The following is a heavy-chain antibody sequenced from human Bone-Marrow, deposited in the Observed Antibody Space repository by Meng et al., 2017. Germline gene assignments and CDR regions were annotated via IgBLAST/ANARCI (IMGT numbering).Heavy chain of an antibody. CDR1: GFTFSSYS. D-gene: IGHD3-16*01. V-gene: IGHV3-21*01. CDR3: ARDLGGGFNYYYGMDV. J-gene: IGHJ6*02. Sequence: GESLKISCAASGFTFSSYSMNWVRQAPGKGLEWVSSISSSSSYIYYADSVKGRFTISRGNAKNSLYLQMNSLRAEDTAVYYCARDLGGGFNYYYGMDVWGQGTTVTVSS. CDR2: ISSSSSYI.